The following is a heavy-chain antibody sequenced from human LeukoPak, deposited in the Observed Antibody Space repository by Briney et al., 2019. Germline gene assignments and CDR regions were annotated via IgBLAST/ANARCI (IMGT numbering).Heavy chain of an antibody. V-gene: IGHV3-11*04. Sequence: PGGSLRLSCAASGFTFSDYYMSWIRQAPGKGLEWVSYISSSGSTIYYADSVKGRFTISRDNAKNSLYLQMNSLRAEDTAVYYCARSYCSGGSCYYFDYWGQGTLVTVSS. CDR2: ISSSGSTI. J-gene: IGHJ4*02. CDR3: ARSYCSGGSCYYFDY. CDR1: GFTFSDYY. D-gene: IGHD2-15*01.